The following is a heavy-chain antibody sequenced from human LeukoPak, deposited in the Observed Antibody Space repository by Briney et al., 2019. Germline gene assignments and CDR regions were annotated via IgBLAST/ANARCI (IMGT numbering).Heavy chain of an antibody. CDR2: ISSSSSYI. J-gene: IGHJ2*01. D-gene: IGHD4-17*01. V-gene: IGHV3-21*01. Sequence: PGGSLSLSCAASGFTFTTYTMDWVRQAPGKGLEWVSSISSSSSYIYYADSLKGRFTISRDNAKNSLYLQMNSLRAEDTAVYYCARRGGYGDSYWYFDLWGRGTLVTVSS. CDR1: GFTFTTYT. CDR3: ARRGGYGDSYWYFDL.